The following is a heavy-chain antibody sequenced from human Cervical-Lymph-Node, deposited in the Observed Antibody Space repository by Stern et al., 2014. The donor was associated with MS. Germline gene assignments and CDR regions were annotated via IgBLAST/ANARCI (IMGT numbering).Heavy chain of an antibody. CDR1: GYTFTGYY. V-gene: IGHV1-2*06. D-gene: IGHD1-26*01. CDR3: ARGGLRWELHFDY. J-gene: IGHJ4*02. Sequence: QVQLVQSGAEVKKPGASVKVSCKASGYTFTGYYIHWMRQAPGQGLEWMGRINLNCGGRFYAQQFRGRVTVTSDTSISTVYMELSGLRSDDTAVYYCARGGLRWELHFDYWGQGTLVTVSS. CDR2: INLNCGGR.